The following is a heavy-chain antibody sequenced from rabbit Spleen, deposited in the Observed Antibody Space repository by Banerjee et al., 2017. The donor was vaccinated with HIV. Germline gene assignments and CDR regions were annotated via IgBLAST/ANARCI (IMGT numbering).Heavy chain of an antibody. V-gene: IGHV1S45*01. CDR2: IYVGSSGRT. J-gene: IGHJ3*01. CDR3: TRSGSGSAYSGLDL. Sequence: QEQLKESGGGLVKPEGSLTLSCKASGVSFNDKDVMCWVRQAPGKGLEWVAEIYVGSSGRTDYATWAKGRATISKTSSTTVTLQMTSLTAADTATYFCTRSGSGSAYSGLDLWGPGTLVTVS. D-gene: IGHD1-1*01. CDR1: GVSFNDKDV.